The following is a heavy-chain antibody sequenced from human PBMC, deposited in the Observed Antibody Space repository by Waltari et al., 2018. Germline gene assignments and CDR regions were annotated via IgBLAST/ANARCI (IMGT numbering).Heavy chain of an antibody. V-gene: IGHV3-74*01. Sequence: EVQLVESGGGLVQPGGSLRLSCAGSGFTFSNSWVHWVRQAPGKGLEWLSRINSDGSTTNYADSVKGRFTISRDNAKNTLYLEMNSLRAEDTAVYYCARAGYYRFDYWGQGTLVTVSS. CDR3: ARAGYYRFDY. D-gene: IGHD3-22*01. CDR1: GFTFSNSW. CDR2: INSDGSTT. J-gene: IGHJ4*02.